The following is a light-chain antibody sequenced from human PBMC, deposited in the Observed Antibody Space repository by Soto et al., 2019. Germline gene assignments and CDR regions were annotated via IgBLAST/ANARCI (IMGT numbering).Light chain of an antibody. CDR2: DAS. Sequence: DIQMTQSPSSLSASVGDRITITCQASQDISDSLNWYQQKPGRAPNLLIYDASNLEIGVPSRFSGSGSGTDFTFTITGLQPEDIATYYCQQYKGYSTWTFGPGTKVDIK. J-gene: IGKJ1*01. CDR3: QQYKGYSTWT. V-gene: IGKV1-33*01. CDR1: QDISDS.